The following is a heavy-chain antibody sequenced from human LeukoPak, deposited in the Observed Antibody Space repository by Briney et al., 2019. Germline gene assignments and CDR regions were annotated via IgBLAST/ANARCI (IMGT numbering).Heavy chain of an antibody. Sequence: GGSLRLSCAASGFTFSSYEMNWVRQAPGKGLEWVSYISSSSSTIYYADSVKGRFTISRDNAKNSLYLQMNSLRAEDTAVYYCARGETDVLLWFGESLGPEYNWFDPWGQGTLVTVSS. V-gene: IGHV3-48*03. CDR3: ARGETDVLLWFGESLGPEYNWFDP. CDR2: ISSSSSTI. D-gene: IGHD3-10*01. J-gene: IGHJ5*02. CDR1: GFTFSSYE.